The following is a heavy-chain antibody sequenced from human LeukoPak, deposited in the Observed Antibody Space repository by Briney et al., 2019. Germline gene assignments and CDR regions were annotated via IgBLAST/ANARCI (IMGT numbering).Heavy chain of an antibody. D-gene: IGHD1-26*01. CDR1: GFTFSSYA. Sequence: PGGSLRLFCAASGFTFSSYAMSWVRQAPGKGLEWVSRVSISGDSTYYADSVKGRFTISRDNSKNTLYLQINSLRAEDTAVYYCARARTSGSFCDYWGQGTLVTVSS. V-gene: IGHV3-23*01. J-gene: IGHJ4*02. CDR2: VSISGDST. CDR3: ARARTSGSFCDY.